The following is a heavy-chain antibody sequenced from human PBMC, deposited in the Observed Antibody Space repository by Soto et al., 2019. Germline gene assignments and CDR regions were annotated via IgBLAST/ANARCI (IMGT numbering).Heavy chain of an antibody. V-gene: IGHV1-69*02. Sequence: ASVKVSCKASGGTFSSYTISWVRQAPGQGLEWMGRIIPILGIANYAQKFQGRVTITADKSTSTAYMELSSLRSEDTAVYYCASGGELAYCGGDCYSVLDYWGQGTLVTVSS. CDR2: IIPILGIA. D-gene: IGHD2-21*01. J-gene: IGHJ4*02. CDR3: ASGGELAYCGGDCYSVLDY. CDR1: GGTFSSYT.